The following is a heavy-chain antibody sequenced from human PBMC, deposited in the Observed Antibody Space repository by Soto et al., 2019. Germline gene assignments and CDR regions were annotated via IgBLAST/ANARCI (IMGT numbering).Heavy chain of an antibody. D-gene: IGHD6-19*01. CDR3: ARESFPVAGTNWFDP. CDR2: ISSSSSYI. CDR1: GFTFSSYS. J-gene: IGHJ5*02. V-gene: IGHV3-21*01. Sequence: GGSLRLSCAASGFTFSSYSMNWVRQAPEKGLEWVSSISSSSSYIYYEDSVEGLFTISRDNAKNALYLQRNSRRAEDTAVYYCARESFPVAGTNWFDPWGQGTLVTVSS.